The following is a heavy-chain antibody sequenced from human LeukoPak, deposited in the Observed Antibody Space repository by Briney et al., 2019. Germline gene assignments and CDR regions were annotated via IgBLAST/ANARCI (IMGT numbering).Heavy chain of an antibody. CDR1: GYSFTSYW. CDR2: IYPGDSDT. D-gene: IGHD2-2*01. CDR3: ARRGLYCSTTTCYLDY. Sequence: RGESLKISCKGSGYSFTSYWIGWVRQMPGKGLEWMGIIYPGDSDTRYSPSFQGQVTISADTSISTAYLQWSSLKASDTAMYYCARRGLYCSTTTCYLDYWGQGTLVTVSS. V-gene: IGHV5-51*01. J-gene: IGHJ4*02.